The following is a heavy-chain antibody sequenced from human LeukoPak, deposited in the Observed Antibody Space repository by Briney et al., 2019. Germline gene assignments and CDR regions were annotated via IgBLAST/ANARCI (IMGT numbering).Heavy chain of an antibody. V-gene: IGHV3-30*04. CDR2: ISYDGSNR. Sequence: GGSLRLSCAASGFTFSSYAMHWVRQAPGKGLEWVAVISYDGSNRYYADSVKGRFTISRDDAKNSVSLQMNSLRAEDTAVYFCARASGRYYRGPDYYYYYMDVWGKGTTVTVSS. CDR3: ARASGRYYRGPDYYYYYMDV. CDR1: GFTFSSYA. J-gene: IGHJ6*03. D-gene: IGHD1-26*01.